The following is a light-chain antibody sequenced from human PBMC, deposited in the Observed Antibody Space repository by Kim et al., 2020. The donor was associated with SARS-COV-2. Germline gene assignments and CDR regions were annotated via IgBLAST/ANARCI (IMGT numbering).Light chain of an antibody. CDR3: AAWDDSLNGV. J-gene: IGLJ2*01. CDR1: SSNVGSNT. CDR2: GNN. V-gene: IGLV1-44*01. Sequence: ELTQPPSASGTPGQRVTISCSGSSSNVGSNTVNWYQHLPGTAPKLLIYGNNQRPSGVPDRFSGSKSGTSASLAISGLQSEDEADYYCAAWDDSLNGVFGGGTQLTVL.